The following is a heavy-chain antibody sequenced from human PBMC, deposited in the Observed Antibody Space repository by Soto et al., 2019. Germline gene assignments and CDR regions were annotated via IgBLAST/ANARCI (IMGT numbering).Heavy chain of an antibody. CDR2: IFSSGST. CDR1: GGSINTFY. CDR3: AREGSYSAYNFAHGIQLWSFDF. V-gene: IGHV4-4*07. D-gene: IGHD5-12*01. J-gene: IGHJ4*02. Sequence: LSLTCTVSGGSINTFYWSWVRQPAGKGLEWIGRIFSSGSTSFNPSLGSRVAMSVDTSKNHFSLNLSSVTAADMAVYYCAREGSYSAYNFAHGIQLWSFDFWGQGALVTVSS.